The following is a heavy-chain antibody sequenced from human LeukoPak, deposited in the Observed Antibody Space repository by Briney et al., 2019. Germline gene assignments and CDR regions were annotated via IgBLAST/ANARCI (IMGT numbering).Heavy chain of an antibody. D-gene: IGHD3-10*01. CDR1: GGSISSYY. J-gene: IGHJ2*01. CDR2: IYTSGST. CDR3: ARDNMVRVWATWYFDL. Sequence: SETLSLTCTVSGGSISSYYWSWIRQPAGKGLEWIGRIYTSGSTNYYPSLKSRVTMSVDTSKNQFSLKLSSVTAADTAVYYCARDNMVRVWATWYFDLWGRGTLVTVSS. V-gene: IGHV4-4*07.